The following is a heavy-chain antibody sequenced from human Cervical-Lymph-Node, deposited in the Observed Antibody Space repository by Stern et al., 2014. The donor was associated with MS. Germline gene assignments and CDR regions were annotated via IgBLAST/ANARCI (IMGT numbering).Heavy chain of an antibody. CDR3: ARSLVYEDAGGFIRWFDP. CDR2: ISSSGIP. CDR1: GEPINSGTYF. V-gene: IGHV4-31*03. J-gene: IGHJ5*02. Sequence: QVQLQESGPGLVKPSQTLSLTCIVSGEPINSGTYFWTWIRQLPEKGLECIWYISSSGIPYHNPSLTSRLTISVDTSRNRFSLKLRSVTAADTAVYYCARSLVYEDAGGFIRWFDPWGQGIQVTVSS. D-gene: IGHD3-3*01.